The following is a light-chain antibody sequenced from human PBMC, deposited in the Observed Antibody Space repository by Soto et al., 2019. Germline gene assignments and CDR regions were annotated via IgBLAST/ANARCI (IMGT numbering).Light chain of an antibody. Sequence: SALTQPASVSGSPGQSTTISCSGPTSDIHDFNSISWYRHHPGKAPRLIVYDVNKRPSGISPRFSGSKSGLTASLTISGLQGEDEADYFCTSYTAKNTLVFGTGTRAPS. CDR3: TSYTAKNTLV. J-gene: IGLJ1*01. V-gene: IGLV2-14*01. CDR1: TSDIHDFNS. CDR2: DVN.